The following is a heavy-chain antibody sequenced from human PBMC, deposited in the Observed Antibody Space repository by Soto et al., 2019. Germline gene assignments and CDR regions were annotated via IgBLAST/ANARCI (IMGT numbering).Heavy chain of an antibody. Sequence: SETLSLTCTVSGGSISSGDYYWSWIRQPPGKGLEWIGYIYYSGSTYYNPSLKSRVTISVDTSKNQFSLKLSSVTAADTAVYYCARDLFESGSYDYWGQGTLVTVSP. CDR3: ARDLFESGSYDY. J-gene: IGHJ4*02. CDR1: GGSISSGDYY. D-gene: IGHD1-26*01. V-gene: IGHV4-30-4*01. CDR2: IYYSGST.